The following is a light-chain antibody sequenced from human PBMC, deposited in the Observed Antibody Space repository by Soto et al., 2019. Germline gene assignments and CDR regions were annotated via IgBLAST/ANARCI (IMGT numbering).Light chain of an antibody. CDR1: QTISSW. J-gene: IGKJ1*01. V-gene: IGKV1-5*03. CDR2: KAS. Sequence: DIQMTQSPSTVSGSVGDRVTSTCRASQTISSWLVWYQQKQGKAPKLLIYKASTLKSGVPSRFSGSGSGTEFTLTISSLQPDDFATYYCQHYNSYSEAFGQGTKVDIK. CDR3: QHYNSYSEA.